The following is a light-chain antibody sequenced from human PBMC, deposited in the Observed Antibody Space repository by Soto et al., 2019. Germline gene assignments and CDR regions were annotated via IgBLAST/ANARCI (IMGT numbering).Light chain of an antibody. V-gene: IGKV1-5*03. CDR1: QSIGSW. CDR2: KAS. CDR3: QHHNRRSAWT. Sequence: DIQMTQSPSTLSASVGDRVTITCRASQSIGSWLAWYQQKPGKAPNLLIYKASSLESGVPSRFSGSGSGTEFTLTIRSLQPDDFATYYCQHHNRRSAWTFGQGTRVEIK. J-gene: IGKJ1*01.